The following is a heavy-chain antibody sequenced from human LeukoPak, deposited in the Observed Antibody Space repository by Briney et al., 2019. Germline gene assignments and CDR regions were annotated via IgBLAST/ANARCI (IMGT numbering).Heavy chain of an antibody. V-gene: IGHV4-39*07. Sequence: SETLSLTCTVSGGSISSSSYYWGWIRQPPGKGLEWIGSIYYSGSTYYNPSLKSRVPISVDTSKNQFSLKLSSVTAADTAVYYCARERANYYDSSGRPAPRGYYFDYWGQGTLVTVSS. J-gene: IGHJ4*02. CDR3: ARERANYYDSSGRPAPRGYYFDY. CDR1: GGSISSSSYY. CDR2: IYYSGST. D-gene: IGHD3-22*01.